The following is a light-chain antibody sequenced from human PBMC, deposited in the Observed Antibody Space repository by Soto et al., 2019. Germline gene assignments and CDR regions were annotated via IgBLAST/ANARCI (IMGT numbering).Light chain of an antibody. J-gene: IGKJ4*01. Sequence: DIVVTQSPATLSLPPGERATFSCRASQSVSNYLAWYQQKPGQAPRLLIYDASKRAAGIPARFSGSGSGTDFTLTISRLEPEDFAVYYCQQRSDWPLTFGGGTKVDIK. CDR2: DAS. V-gene: IGKV3-11*01. CDR3: QQRSDWPLT. CDR1: QSVSNY.